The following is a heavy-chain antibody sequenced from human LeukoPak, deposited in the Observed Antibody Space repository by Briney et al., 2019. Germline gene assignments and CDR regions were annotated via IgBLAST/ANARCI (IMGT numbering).Heavy chain of an antibody. D-gene: IGHD6-19*01. CDR1: GYTFTSYY. V-gene: IGHV1-46*01. J-gene: IGHJ4*01. Sequence: ASVKLSCKASGYTFTSYYIHWVRQAPGQGLEWMGTINTSGGCTSYAQKFQGRLTMTRDMSTNTVYMELSSLRSEDTAVYSCARGSGWSKFDYWGQGTLVTVSS. CDR2: INTSGGCT. CDR3: ARGSGWSKFDY.